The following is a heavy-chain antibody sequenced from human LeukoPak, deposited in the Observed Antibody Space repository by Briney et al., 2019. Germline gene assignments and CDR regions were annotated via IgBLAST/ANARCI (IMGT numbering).Heavy chain of an antibody. CDR3: AREGAVANYYYGLDV. V-gene: IGHV3-48*03. D-gene: IGHD6-19*01. J-gene: IGHJ6*02. CDR2: ISSSGSTI. CDR1: AFTFSSYW. Sequence: PGGSLRLSCAASAFTFSSYWMNWVRQAPGKGLEWVSYISSSGSTIHYADSVKGRFTISRDNAKNSLYLQMNSLRAEDTAVYYCAREGAVANYYYGLDVWGQGTTVTVSS.